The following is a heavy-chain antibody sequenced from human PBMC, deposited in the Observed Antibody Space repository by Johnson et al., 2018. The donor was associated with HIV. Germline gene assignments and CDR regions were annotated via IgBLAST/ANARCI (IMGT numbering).Heavy chain of an antibody. CDR2: IYSCGST. Sequence: VQLVESGGGVVRPGGSLRLSCAASGFTFDDYGMSWVRQAPGKGLEWVSVIYSCGSTYYADPVKGRFTISRDNSKNTLYLQMNSLRAEDTAVFYCAKAGMYMPHDAPDIWGQGTMVTVSS. CDR1: GFTFDDYG. D-gene: IGHD2-2*01. V-gene: IGHV3-66*01. CDR3: AKAGMYMPHDAPDI. J-gene: IGHJ3*02.